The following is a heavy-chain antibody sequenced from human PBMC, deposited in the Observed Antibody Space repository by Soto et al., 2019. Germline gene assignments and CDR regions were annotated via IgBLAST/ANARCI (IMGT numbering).Heavy chain of an antibody. Sequence: EVQLVESGGGLVKPGGSLRLSCAASGFTFSNAWMNWVRQAPGKGLEWVGRIKSKTDGGTTDYAAPVKGRFTISRDDSKTTLYLQMNSLKTEDTAVYYCTTDPTAVAPIDYWGQGTLVTVSS. CDR3: TTDPTAVAPIDY. V-gene: IGHV3-15*07. D-gene: IGHD6-19*01. CDR2: IKSKTDGGTT. J-gene: IGHJ4*02. CDR1: GFTFSNAW.